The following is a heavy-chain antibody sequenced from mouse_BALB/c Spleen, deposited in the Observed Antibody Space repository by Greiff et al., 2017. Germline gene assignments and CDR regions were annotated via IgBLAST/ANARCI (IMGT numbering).Heavy chain of an antibody. D-gene: IGHD2-14*01. CDR3: ARDQNYRYDEGYAMDY. Sequence: VQRVESGPGLVAPSQSLSITCTVSGFSLTGYGVNWVRQPPGKGLEWLGMIWGDGSTDYNSALKSRLSISKDNSKSQVFLKMNSLQTDDTARYYCARDQNYRYDEGYAMDYWGQGTSVTVSS. V-gene: IGHV2-6-7*01. CDR2: IWGDGST. J-gene: IGHJ4*01. CDR1: GFSLTGYG.